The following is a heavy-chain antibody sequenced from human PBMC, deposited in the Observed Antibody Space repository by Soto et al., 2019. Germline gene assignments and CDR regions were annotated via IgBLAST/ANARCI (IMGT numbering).Heavy chain of an antibody. J-gene: IGHJ4*02. CDR1: GFTFSNYA. V-gene: IGHV3-23*01. CDR2: ISGGGFDT. Sequence: EVQLLESGGGLVQPGGSLRLSCAASGFTFSNYAMSWVRQAPGKGPEWVSGISGGGFDTYYADSVKGRFIISRDNSRNILNLQMRTLRADDAAIYYCAKEAAGIRVPLFASWGQGALVTVSS. D-gene: IGHD6-13*01. CDR3: AKEAAGIRVPLFAS.